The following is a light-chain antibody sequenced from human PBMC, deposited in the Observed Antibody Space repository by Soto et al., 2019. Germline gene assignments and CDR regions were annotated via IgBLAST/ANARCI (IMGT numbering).Light chain of an antibody. V-gene: IGKV1-33*01. J-gene: IGKJ5*01. CDR2: DAS. CDR1: RDISNY. CDR3: QQYDNLPIT. Sequence: DIQMTQSPSSLSASVGDRVTITCQASRDISNYLNWYQQKPGKAPKLLIYDASNLETGVPSRFSGSGSGTDFTFTISSLQPEDIATYYCQQYDNLPITFGQGTRLEMK.